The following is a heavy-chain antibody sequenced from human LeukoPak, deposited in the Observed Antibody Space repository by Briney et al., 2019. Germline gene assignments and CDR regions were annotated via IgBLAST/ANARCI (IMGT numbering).Heavy chain of an antibody. CDR1: GFTFSSYS. J-gene: IGHJ3*02. D-gene: IGHD3-10*01. CDR2: ISSSSSYI. Sequence: GGSLRLSCAASGFTFSSYSMNWVRQAPGKGLEWVSSISSSSSYIYYADSVKGRFTISRDNAKNSLYLQMNSLRAEDTAVYYCARVVSTWFGEMSYDAFDIWGQGRMVTVSS. CDR3: ARVVSTWFGEMSYDAFDI. V-gene: IGHV3-21*01.